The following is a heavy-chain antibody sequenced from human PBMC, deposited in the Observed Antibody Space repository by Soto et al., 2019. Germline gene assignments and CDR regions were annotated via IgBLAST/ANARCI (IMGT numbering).Heavy chain of an antibody. V-gene: IGHV4-4*02. CDR3: TRGVLA. Sequence: QVQLQESGPGLVRPSGTLSLTCAVSGGSMSRNYWWTWVRQPPGKGLEWIGEIYHSGSPDYNPSLKSRVTISVDKSKNQISLELSSVTAADTAVYYCTRGVLAWGPGTLVTVSS. J-gene: IGHJ5*02. D-gene: IGHD2-8*01. CDR2: IYHSGSP. CDR1: GGSMSRNYW.